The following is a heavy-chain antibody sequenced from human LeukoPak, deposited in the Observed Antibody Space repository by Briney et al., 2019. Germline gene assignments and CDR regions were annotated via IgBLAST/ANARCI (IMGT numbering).Heavy chain of an antibody. V-gene: IGHV4-34*01. CDR3: ARGRYSSGWYLDY. CDR1: GGSFSGYY. Sequence: ASETLSLTCAVYGGSFSGYYWSWGRQPPGKGLEWHGEINHRGSTNYNPSRKSRVTISVDTSKNQFSLKLSSVTAADTAVYYCARGRYSSGWYLDYWGQGTLVTVSS. D-gene: IGHD6-19*01. J-gene: IGHJ4*02. CDR2: INHRGST.